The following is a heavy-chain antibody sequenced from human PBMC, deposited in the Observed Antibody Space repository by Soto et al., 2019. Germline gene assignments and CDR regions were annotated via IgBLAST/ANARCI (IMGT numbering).Heavy chain of an antibody. D-gene: IGHD6-13*01. Sequence: GGSLRLSCAASGFTFSSYWMSWVRQAPGKGLEWVANIKQDGSEKYYVDSVKGRFTISRDNAKNSLYLQMNSLRAEDTAVYYCAREGAAAGHYYCYGMDVWGQGTTVTVSS. CDR2: IKQDGSEK. CDR1: GFTFSSYW. CDR3: AREGAAAGHYYCYGMDV. V-gene: IGHV3-7*03. J-gene: IGHJ6*02.